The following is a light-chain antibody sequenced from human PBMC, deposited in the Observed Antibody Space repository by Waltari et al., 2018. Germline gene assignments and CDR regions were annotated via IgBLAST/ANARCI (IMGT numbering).Light chain of an antibody. J-gene: IGKJ4*01. CDR1: ESVLYSSNNKNH. CDR2: WAS. V-gene: IGKV4-1*01. Sequence: ISCKTSESVLYSSNNKNHLAWFQQKPGQPPRLLLYWASTRESGVPDRFIGSGSETDFTLTVTRLQAEDVAVYYCQQYYNTPLTFGGGTKVEVK. CDR3: QQYYNTPLT.